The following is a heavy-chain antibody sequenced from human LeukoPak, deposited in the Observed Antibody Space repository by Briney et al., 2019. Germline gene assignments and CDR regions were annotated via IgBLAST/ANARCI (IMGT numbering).Heavy chain of an antibody. D-gene: IGHD5-24*01. CDR2: ISYDGSNK. J-gene: IGHJ4*02. V-gene: IGHV3-30*03. Sequence: GGSLRLSCAASGFTFSSYGMHWVRQAPGKGLEWVAVISYDGSNKYYADSVKGRFTISRDNSKNTLYLQMNSLRVEDTAVYFCARLRSLDKWGQGTLVTVS. CDR3: ARLRSLDK. CDR1: GFTFSSYG.